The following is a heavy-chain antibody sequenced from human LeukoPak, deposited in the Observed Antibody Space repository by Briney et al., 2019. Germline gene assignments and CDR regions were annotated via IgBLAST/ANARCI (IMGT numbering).Heavy chain of an antibody. CDR2: ISSSSSYI. CDR3: AKSFWWFGEFSPFDY. CDR1: GFTFSSYS. D-gene: IGHD3-10*01. Sequence: GGSLRLSCAASGFTFSSYSMNWVRQAPGKGLEWVSSISSSSSYIYYVDSVKGRFTISRDNAKNSLYLQMNSLRAEDTAVYYCAKSFWWFGEFSPFDYWGQGTLVTVSS. V-gene: IGHV3-21*01. J-gene: IGHJ4*02.